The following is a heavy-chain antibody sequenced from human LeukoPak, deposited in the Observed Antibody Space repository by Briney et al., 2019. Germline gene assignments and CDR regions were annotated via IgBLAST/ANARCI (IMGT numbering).Heavy chain of an antibody. CDR2: IYYSGST. J-gene: IGHJ6*02. Sequence: SETLSLTCTVSGGSISSYYWSWIRQPPGKGLEWIGYIYYSGSTNYNPSLKSRVTISVDTSKNQFSLKLSSVTAADTAVCYCARDRSSNYYYYGMDVWGQGTTVTVSS. CDR3: ARDRSSNYYYYGMDV. CDR1: GGSISSYY. V-gene: IGHV4-59*01.